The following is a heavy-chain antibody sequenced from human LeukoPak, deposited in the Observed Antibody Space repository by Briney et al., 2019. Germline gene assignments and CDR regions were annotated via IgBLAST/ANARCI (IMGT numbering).Heavy chain of an antibody. CDR3: ARDVGGYAFDS. CDR2: IYSGGST. J-gene: IGHJ4*02. Sequence: PGGSLRLSCAASGFTVSNNYMSWVRQAPGKGLEWVSVIYSGGSTYYADSVKGRFTISRDNSKNTVYLQVNSLRAEDTAIYYCARDVGGYAFDSWGQGTLVTVSS. V-gene: IGHV3-53*05. D-gene: IGHD5-12*01. CDR1: GFTVSNNY.